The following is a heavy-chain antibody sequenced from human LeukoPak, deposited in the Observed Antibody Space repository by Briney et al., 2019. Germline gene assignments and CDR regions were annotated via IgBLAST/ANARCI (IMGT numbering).Heavy chain of an antibody. CDR2: ISSSGSYK. J-gene: IGHJ5*02. D-gene: IGHD6-13*01. V-gene: IGHV3-21*01. Sequence: GGSLRLSCAASGFTFNSYTMNWVRQAPGKGLEWVSSISSSGSYKYYADSVKGRFTISRDNAKNSLYLQMNSLRPEDTAVYYCARDLFAGGELRIEQQLLGNWFDPWGQGTLVTVSS. CDR1: GFTFNSYT. CDR3: ARDLFAGGELRIEQQLLGNWFDP.